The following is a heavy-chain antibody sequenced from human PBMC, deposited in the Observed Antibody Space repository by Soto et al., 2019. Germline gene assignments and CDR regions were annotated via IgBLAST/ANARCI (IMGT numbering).Heavy chain of an antibody. CDR3: ARGQSYYNSARGWFDP. Sequence: SETLSLTCTVSGGSIRSGDYYWSWIRQPPGKGLEWIGYIYYSGSTYYNPSLKSRVTVSVDTSKNQFSLKLSSVTAADTAVYYCARGQSYYNSARGWFDPWGQGTMVTVSA. V-gene: IGHV4-30-4*01. CDR1: GGSIRSGDYY. CDR2: IYYSGST. J-gene: IGHJ5*02. D-gene: IGHD3-10*01.